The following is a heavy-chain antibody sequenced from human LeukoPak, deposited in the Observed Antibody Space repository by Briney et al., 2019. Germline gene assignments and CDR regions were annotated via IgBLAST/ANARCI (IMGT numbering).Heavy chain of an antibody. D-gene: IGHD6-13*01. CDR3: ARVGSQGYSSSWYVQDAREPRNYYMDV. V-gene: IGHV3-21*01. CDR2: ISSSSSYI. Sequence: GGSLRLSCAASGFTFSSYSMNWVRQAPGKGLEWVSSISSSSSYIYYADSVKGRFTISRDNAKNSLYLQMNSLRAEDTAVYYCARVGSQGYSSSWYVQDAREPRNYYMDVWGKGTTVTVSS. CDR1: GFTFSSYS. J-gene: IGHJ6*03.